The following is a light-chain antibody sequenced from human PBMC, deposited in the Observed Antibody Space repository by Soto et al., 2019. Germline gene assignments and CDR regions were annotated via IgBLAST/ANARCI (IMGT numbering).Light chain of an antibody. CDR2: GAS. J-gene: IGKJ3*01. Sequence: EIVLTQSPGTLSLSPGERATLSCRASQSVSSSYLAWYQQKPGQAPRLLIYGASSRATGIPDRFSGSGSGTDFTLTISRLEPEDFAVHYCQQYGSSSGFTFGPGTKVDIK. V-gene: IGKV3-20*01. CDR3: QQYGSSSGFT. CDR1: QSVSSSY.